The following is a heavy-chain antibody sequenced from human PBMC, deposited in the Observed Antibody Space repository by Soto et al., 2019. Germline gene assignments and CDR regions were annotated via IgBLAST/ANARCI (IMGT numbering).Heavy chain of an antibody. CDR2: IYWDDDK. J-gene: IGHJ5*02. V-gene: IGHV2-5*02. CDR3: AHSRGYCSSTSCLSYYYGSGSYSP. Sequence: SGPTLVNPTQTLTLTCTFSGFSLSTNGVGVGWIRQPPGKALEWLALIYWDDDKRYSPSLKSRLTITKDTSKNQVVLTMTNMDPVDTATYYCAHSRGYCSSTSCLSYYYGSGSYSPWGQGTLVTVSS. D-gene: IGHD2-2*01. CDR1: GFSLSTNGVG.